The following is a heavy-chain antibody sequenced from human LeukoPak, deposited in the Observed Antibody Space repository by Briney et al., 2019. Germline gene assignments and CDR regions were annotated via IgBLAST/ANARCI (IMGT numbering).Heavy chain of an antibody. D-gene: IGHD1/OR15-1a*01. V-gene: IGHV3-30-3*01. CDR2: ISYDGSNK. J-gene: IGHJ6*02. CDR1: GFTFSSYA. Sequence: GGSLRLSCAASGFTFSSYAMHWVRQAPGKGLEGVAVISYDGSNKYYADSVKGRFTISRDNSKNTLYLQMNSLRAEDTAVYYCARGPNWNNVYYYYYGMDVWGQGTTVTVSS. CDR3: ARGPNWNNVYYYYYGMDV.